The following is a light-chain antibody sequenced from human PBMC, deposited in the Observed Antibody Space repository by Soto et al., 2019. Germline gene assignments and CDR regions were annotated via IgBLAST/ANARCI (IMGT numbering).Light chain of an antibody. CDR3: QQYGRSGT. CDR1: QSVSSY. CDR2: DAS. Sequence: EIVLTQSPGTLSLSPGERATLSCRASQSVSSYLAWYQQKPGQAPRLLIYDASNRATGIPPRFSGSGSGTDFTLTISRLEPEDFAVYYCQQYGRSGTFGQGTKVDIK. J-gene: IGKJ1*01. V-gene: IGKV3-20*01.